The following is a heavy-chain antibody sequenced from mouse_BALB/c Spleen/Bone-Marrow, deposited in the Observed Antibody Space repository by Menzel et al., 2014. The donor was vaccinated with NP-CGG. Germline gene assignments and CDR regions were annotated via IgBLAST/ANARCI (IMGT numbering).Heavy chain of an antibody. V-gene: IGHV3-2*02. CDR2: ISYSGST. CDR3: ARGGYDDAVDY. CDR1: GYSVTSDYA. D-gene: IGHD2-14*01. Sequence: VQLQQSGPGLVNPSQSLSLTCTVTGYSVTSDYAWNWIRQFPGNKLEWMGYISYSGSTSYNPSLKSRISITRDTSKNQFFLQLNSVTTEDTATYYCARGGYDDAVDYWGQGTSVTVSS. J-gene: IGHJ4*01.